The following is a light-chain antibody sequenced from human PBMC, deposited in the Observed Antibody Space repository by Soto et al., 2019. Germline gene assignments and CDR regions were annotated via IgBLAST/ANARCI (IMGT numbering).Light chain of an antibody. CDR3: QQYKDWRT. CDR2: GAS. CDR1: QTIDNK. V-gene: IGKV3-15*01. Sequence: EIVLTRSPGTLSLSPGERATLSCRASQTIDNKLAWYQQRPGQAPRLLIYGASIRATGIPARFSGSGSGTEFTLTISGLQSEDFGVYYCQQYKDWRTFGQGTKVDIK. J-gene: IGKJ1*01.